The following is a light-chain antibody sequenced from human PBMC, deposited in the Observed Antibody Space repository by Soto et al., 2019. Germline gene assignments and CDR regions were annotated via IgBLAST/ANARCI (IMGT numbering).Light chain of an antibody. Sequence: QSALTQPASVSGSPGQSITIPCTGTSGDVGSYNLVSWYQQHPGKAPKLLIYEVTERPSGVSNRFSGSKSGNTASLTISGLQPDDEADYYCCSYAGNSEVFGTGTKVTAL. J-gene: IGLJ1*01. CDR2: EVT. CDR3: CSYAGNSEV. CDR1: SGDVGSYNL. V-gene: IGLV2-23*02.